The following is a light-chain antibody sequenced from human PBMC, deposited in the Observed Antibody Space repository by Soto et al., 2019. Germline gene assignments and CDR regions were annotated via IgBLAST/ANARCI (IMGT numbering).Light chain of an antibody. Sequence: QSVLTQPASVSGSPGQSIAISCTGSSSDVGIYNYVSWYQQHPGKVPKLIIYEVTNRPSGVSNRFSGSKSGNTASLTISGLQAEDEADYYCSSYAGRNTYVFGTGTKVTVL. CDR3: SSYAGRNTYV. J-gene: IGLJ1*01. V-gene: IGLV2-14*01. CDR2: EVT. CDR1: SSDVGIYNY.